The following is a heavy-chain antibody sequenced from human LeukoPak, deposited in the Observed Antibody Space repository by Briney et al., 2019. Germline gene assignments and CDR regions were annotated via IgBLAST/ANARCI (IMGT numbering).Heavy chain of an antibody. CDR1: GFTFSDYW. D-gene: IGHD2-15*01. Sequence: PGGSLRLSCVASGFTFSDYWMTWVRQAPGKGLEWVSAISNNGGYTYYADSVQGRFTISRDNSKSTLCLQMNSLRVEDTAVYYCAKQLGYCSDGSCYFPYWGQGTLVTVSS. CDR3: AKQLGYCSDGSCYFPY. V-gene: IGHV3-23*01. CDR2: ISNNGGYT. J-gene: IGHJ4*02.